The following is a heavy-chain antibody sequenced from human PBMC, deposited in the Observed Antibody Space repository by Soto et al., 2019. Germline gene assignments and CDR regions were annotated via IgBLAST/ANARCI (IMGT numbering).Heavy chain of an antibody. D-gene: IGHD1-7*01. J-gene: IGHJ4*02. CDR1: GFTFSSYG. V-gene: IGHV3-23*01. Sequence: EVQLLEPGGGLVQPGGSLRLSCAASGFTFSSYGMTWVRQAPGKGLEWVSFSSATGAGTYYADSVKGRFTISRDNSKNTLYLQMTSLRADDTAVYYCAKDRRAGGNYGFYSDFWGQGALVIVSS. CDR2: SSATGAGT. CDR3: AKDRRAGGNYGFYSDF.